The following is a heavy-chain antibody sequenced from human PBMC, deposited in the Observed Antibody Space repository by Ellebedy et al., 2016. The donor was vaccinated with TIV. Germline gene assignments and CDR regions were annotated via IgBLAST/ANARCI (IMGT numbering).Heavy chain of an antibody. Sequence: KVSCKGSGYSFTSYWIGWVRQMPGKGLEWMGIIYPGDSDTRYSPSFQGQVTISADKSISTAYLQWSSLKASDTAMYYCARGQRTRDDAFDIWGQGTMVTVSS. CDR1: GYSFTSYW. V-gene: IGHV5-51*01. CDR3: ARGQRTRDDAFDI. J-gene: IGHJ3*02. CDR2: IYPGDSDT.